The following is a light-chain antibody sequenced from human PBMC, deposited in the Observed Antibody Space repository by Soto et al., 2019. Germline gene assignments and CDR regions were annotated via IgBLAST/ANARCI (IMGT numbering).Light chain of an antibody. CDR3: LKDYDYPRT. Sequence: AIQMAQAPWCLSASVGDGVTITWRASQGIRNELSWFQQRPGNAPTLLISAASRLQSGVPSRFSGRGSGTDFTLTISSLQPEDFATYYCLKDYDYPRTFGQGTKVDIK. V-gene: IGKV1-6*01. J-gene: IGKJ1*01. CDR2: AAS. CDR1: QGIRNE.